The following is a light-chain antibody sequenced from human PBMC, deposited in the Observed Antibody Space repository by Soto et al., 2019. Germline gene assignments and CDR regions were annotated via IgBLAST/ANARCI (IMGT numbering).Light chain of an antibody. CDR3: SSYTSRSTFV. J-gene: IGLJ1*01. CDR2: DVS. V-gene: IGLV2-14*01. CDR1: SSDVGGYNY. Sequence: QSVLTQPASVSGSPGQSITISCTGSSSDVGGYNYVSWYQQHPGKAPKLMIYDVSNRPSGVPNRFSGSKSGNTASLTISGLQAEDEAVFYCSSYTSRSTFVFRSGTKVTVL.